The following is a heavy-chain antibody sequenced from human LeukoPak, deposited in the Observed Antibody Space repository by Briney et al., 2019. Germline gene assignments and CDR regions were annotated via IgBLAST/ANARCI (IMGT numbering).Heavy chain of an antibody. CDR1: GFTFSSYA. D-gene: IGHD6-13*01. Sequence: GGSLRLSCAASGFTFSSYAMSWVRQAPGKGLEWVSAISGSGGCTYYADSVKGRFTISRDNSKNTLYLQMNSLRAEDTAVYYCAKDPASAAGLTYFDYWGQGTLVTVSS. CDR2: ISGSGGCT. J-gene: IGHJ4*02. CDR3: AKDPASAAGLTYFDY. V-gene: IGHV3-23*01.